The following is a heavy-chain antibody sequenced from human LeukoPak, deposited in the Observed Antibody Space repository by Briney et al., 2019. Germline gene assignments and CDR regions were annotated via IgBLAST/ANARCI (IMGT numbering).Heavy chain of an antibody. CDR3: ARARVPAALFYYFDY. Sequence: SVKVSCKASGGTFSSYAISWVRQAPGQGLEWMGGIIPIFGTANYAQKFQGRVTITADESTSTAYMELSSLRPEDTAVYYCARARVPAALFYYFDYWGQGTLVTVSS. CDR1: GGTFSSYA. V-gene: IGHV1-69*13. D-gene: IGHD2-2*01. J-gene: IGHJ4*02. CDR2: IIPIFGTA.